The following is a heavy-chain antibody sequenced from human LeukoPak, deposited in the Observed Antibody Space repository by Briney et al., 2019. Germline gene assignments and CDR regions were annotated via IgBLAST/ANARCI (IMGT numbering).Heavy chain of an antibody. CDR2: ISSSSSYI. V-gene: IGHV3-21*01. CDR3: ARDGVEQWLVPGEYYFDY. Sequence: PGGSLRLSCAASGFTFSSYSMNWVRQAPGKGLEWGSSISSSSSYIYYADSVKGRFTISRDNAKNSLYLQINSLRAEDTAVYYCARDGVEQWLVPGEYYFDYWGQGTLVTVSS. J-gene: IGHJ4*02. D-gene: IGHD6-19*01. CDR1: GFTFSSYS.